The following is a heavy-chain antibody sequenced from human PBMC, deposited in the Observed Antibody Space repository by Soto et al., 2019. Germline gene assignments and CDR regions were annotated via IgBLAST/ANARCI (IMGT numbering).Heavy chain of an antibody. CDR3: AREFNDYGGNQDAFDI. Sequence: GASVKVSCKASGGTFSSYAISWVRQAPGQGLEWMGGIIPIFGTANYAQKFQGRVTITADKSTSTAYMELSSLRSEDTAVYYCAREFNDYGGNQDAFDIWGQGTMVTVSS. CDR1: GGTFSSYA. D-gene: IGHD4-17*01. J-gene: IGHJ3*02. V-gene: IGHV1-69*06. CDR2: IIPIFGTA.